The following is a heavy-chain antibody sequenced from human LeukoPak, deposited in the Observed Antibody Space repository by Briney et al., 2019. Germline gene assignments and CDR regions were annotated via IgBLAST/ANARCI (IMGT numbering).Heavy chain of an antibody. CDR1: GYTFTGYY. Sequence: GASVKVSCKASGYTFTGYYMHWVRQAPGQGLEWMGWINPNSGGTNYAQKFQGRVTITADKSTSTAYMELSSLRSEDTAVYYCAREEYSSSFDYWGQGTLVTVSS. D-gene: IGHD6-6*01. CDR3: AREEYSSSFDY. CDR2: INPNSGGT. J-gene: IGHJ4*02. V-gene: IGHV1-2*02.